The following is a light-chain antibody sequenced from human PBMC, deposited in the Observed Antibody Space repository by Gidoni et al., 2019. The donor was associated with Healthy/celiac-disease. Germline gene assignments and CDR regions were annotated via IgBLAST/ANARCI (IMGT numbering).Light chain of an antibody. J-gene: IGKJ4*01. CDR2: WAS. V-gene: IGKV4-1*01. CDR3: QQYYSTPLT. CDR1: QSVLYSSNNKNY. Sequence: DIVMTQSPDSLAGSLGERATINCKSSQSVLYSSNNKNYLAWYQQKPGQPPKLLIYWASTRESGVPDRFSGSGSGTDFPLTISSLQAEDVAVYYCQQYYSTPLTFGGGTKVEIK.